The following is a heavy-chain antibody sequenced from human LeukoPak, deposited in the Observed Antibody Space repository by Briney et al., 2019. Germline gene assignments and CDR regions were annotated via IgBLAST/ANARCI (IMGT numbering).Heavy chain of an antibody. V-gene: IGHV4-30-2*01. CDR2: IYHSGST. CDR1: GGSISSGGYS. CDR3: ASYGDQIRGAFDI. D-gene: IGHD4-17*01. J-gene: IGHJ3*02. Sequence: SETLSLTYAVSGGSISSGGYSWSWIRQPPGKGLEWIGYIYHSGSTYYNPSLKSRVTISVDRSKNQFSLKLSSVTAADTAVYYCASYGDQIRGAFDIWGQGTMVTVSS.